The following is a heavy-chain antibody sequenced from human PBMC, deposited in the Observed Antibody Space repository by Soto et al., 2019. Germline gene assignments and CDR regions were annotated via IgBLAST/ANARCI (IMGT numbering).Heavy chain of an antibody. CDR3: ARGGYCSGGSCYSECGSNYYYGMDV. Sequence: ASVKVSCKASGGTFSSYAISWVRQAPGQGLEWMGGIIPIFGTANYAQKIKGRVTITADESTKTTYMELSSLRSEDTAVYYCARGGYCSGGSCYSECGSNYYYGMDVWGQGTTVTVSS. V-gene: IGHV1-69*13. CDR2: IIPIFGTA. CDR1: GGTFSSYA. J-gene: IGHJ6*02. D-gene: IGHD2-15*01.